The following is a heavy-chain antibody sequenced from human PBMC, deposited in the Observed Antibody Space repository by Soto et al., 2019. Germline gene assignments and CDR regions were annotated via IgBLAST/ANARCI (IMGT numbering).Heavy chain of an antibody. J-gene: IGHJ6*02. CDR2: IYPGDSDT. Sequence: LGESLKISCKGSGYSFTSYWIGWVRQMPGKGLEWMGIIYPGDSDTRYSPSLQGQVTISADRSISTAYLQWSSLKATDTAMYYCARHAYDFWSGHPNPRYYYGMDVWGQGTTVTVSS. D-gene: IGHD3-3*01. CDR1: GYSFTSYW. CDR3: ARHAYDFWSGHPNPRYYYGMDV. V-gene: IGHV5-51*01.